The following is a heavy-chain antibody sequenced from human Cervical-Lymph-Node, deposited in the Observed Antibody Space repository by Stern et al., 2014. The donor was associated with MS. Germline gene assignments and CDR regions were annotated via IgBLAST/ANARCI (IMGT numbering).Heavy chain of an antibody. V-gene: IGHV1-18*01. D-gene: IGHD2-21*01. Sequence: QVQLVQSGVEVKKPGASVKVSCKASGYTFSMYGISWVRQAPGQGLEWMGWINAYNGNTDYAQKFQGRVTMTTHTPTSTDYMELRSLRSDDTAVYYCARILAGDIDYWGQGTLVTVSS. CDR1: GYTFSMYG. CDR2: INAYNGNT. J-gene: IGHJ4*02. CDR3: ARILAGDIDY.